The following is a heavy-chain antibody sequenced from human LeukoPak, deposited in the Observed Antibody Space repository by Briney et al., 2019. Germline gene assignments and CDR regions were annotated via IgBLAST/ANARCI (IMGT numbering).Heavy chain of an antibody. CDR2: IIPIFGTA. J-gene: IGHJ4*02. D-gene: IGHD3-22*01. Sequence: SVKVSCKASGGTLSSYAISWVRQAPGQGLEWMGGIIPIFGTANYAQKFQGRVTITAYESTSTAYMELSSLRSEDTAVYYCARSPLGITMIVVVITYFDYWGQGTLVTVSS. CDR1: GGTLSSYA. V-gene: IGHV1-69*13. CDR3: ARSPLGITMIVVVITYFDY.